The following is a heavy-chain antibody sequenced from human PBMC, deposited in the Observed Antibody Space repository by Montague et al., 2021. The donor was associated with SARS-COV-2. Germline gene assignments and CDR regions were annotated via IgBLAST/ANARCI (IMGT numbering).Heavy chain of an antibody. D-gene: IGHD3-9*01. CDR1: GFTFSSYA. CDR2: ISGSGGST. J-gene: IGHJ4*02. Sequence: SLRLSCAASGFTFSSYAMSWVRQAPGKGLEWVSAISGSGGSTYYADSVKGRFTISRDNSKNTLYLQMNSLRAEDTAVYYCAKEGDYDILTGYYPNRRYFDYWGQGTLVTVSS. V-gene: IGHV3-23*01. CDR3: AKEGDYDILTGYYPNRRYFDY.